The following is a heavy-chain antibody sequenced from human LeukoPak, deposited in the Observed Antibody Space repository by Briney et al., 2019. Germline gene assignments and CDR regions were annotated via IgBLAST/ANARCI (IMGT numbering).Heavy chain of an antibody. CDR2: IERDGSEK. CDR3: ARQERDY. CDR1: GFTFSNYW. J-gene: IGHJ4*02. V-gene: IGHV3-7*01. Sequence: GGSLRLSCAASGFTFSNYWMNWVRQAPGKGLEWVANIERDGSEKNYVDSVKGRFTISRDNAKNLLYLQMNNLRVEDTAIYYCARQERDYWGQGTVVTVSS.